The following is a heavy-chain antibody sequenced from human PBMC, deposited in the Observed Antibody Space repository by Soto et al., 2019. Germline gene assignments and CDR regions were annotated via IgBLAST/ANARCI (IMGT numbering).Heavy chain of an antibody. J-gene: IGHJ6*03. Sequence: ASVKVSCKASGYTFTSYGISWVRQAPGQGLEWMGWISAYNGNTNYAQKLQGRVTMTTDTSTSTAYMELRSLRSDDTAVYYCARFRYDFWSGYRRGDYYLDVWGKGTTVTVSS. CDR1: GYTFTSYG. D-gene: IGHD3-3*01. CDR2: ISAYNGNT. V-gene: IGHV1-18*01. CDR3: ARFRYDFWSGYRRGDYYLDV.